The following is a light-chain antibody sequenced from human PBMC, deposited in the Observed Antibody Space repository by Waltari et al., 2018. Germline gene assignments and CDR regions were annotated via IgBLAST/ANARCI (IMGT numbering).Light chain of an antibody. CDR1: QSISSY. V-gene: IGKV1-39*01. Sequence: DIQMTQYPSSLSASVGDRVTITCRASQSISSYLNWYQQKPGKAPKLLIYAASSLQSGVPSMFSGSGSWTDFTLTISSLQPEDFATYYCQQSYSTPQTFGQGTKVEIK. J-gene: IGKJ1*01. CDR3: QQSYSTPQT. CDR2: AAS.